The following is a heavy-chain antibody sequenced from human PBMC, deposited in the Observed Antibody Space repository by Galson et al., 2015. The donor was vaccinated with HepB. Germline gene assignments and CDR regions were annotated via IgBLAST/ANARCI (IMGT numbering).Heavy chain of an antibody. CDR2: TYYRSKWYN. Sequence: CAISGDSVSSNSAAWNWIRQSPSRGLEWLARTYYRSKWYNDYAVSVESRITVNADTSKNQFSLQLSSVTPEDTAVYYCAGGGGKSNEAFDFWGQGTMVTVSS. V-gene: IGHV6-1*01. CDR1: GDSVSSNSAA. J-gene: IGHJ3*01. CDR3: AGGGGKSNEAFDF. D-gene: IGHD4-23*01.